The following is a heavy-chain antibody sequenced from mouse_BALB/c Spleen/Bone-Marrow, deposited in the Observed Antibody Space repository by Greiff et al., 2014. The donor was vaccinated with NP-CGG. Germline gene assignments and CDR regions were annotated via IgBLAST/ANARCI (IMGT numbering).Heavy chain of an antibody. CDR1: GFTFTSYF. J-gene: IGHJ1*01. D-gene: IGHD1-2*01. Sequence: QVQLQQSGPELVKPGASVRISCKASGFTFTSYFIHWMKERPGQGLEWIGWLYPGNVNTNYNEKFKGKATLTADKSSTTAYMQLSSLTSEDSAVYFCARRFITTTHWYFDVWGAGTTVTVSS. CDR3: ARRFITTTHWYFDV. V-gene: IGHV1S56*01. CDR2: LYPGNVNT.